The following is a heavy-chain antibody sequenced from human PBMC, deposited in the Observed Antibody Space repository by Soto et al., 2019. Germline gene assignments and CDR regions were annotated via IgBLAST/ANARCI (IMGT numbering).Heavy chain of an antibody. CDR3: AADDGGIAVAGTMGY. J-gene: IGHJ4*02. CDR1: GFTFTSSA. V-gene: IGHV1-58*01. CDR2: IVVGSGNT. Sequence: SVKVSCKASGFTFTSSAVQWVRQARGQRLEWIGWIVVGSGNTNYAQKFQERVTITRDMSTSTAYMELSSLRSEDTAVYYCAADDGGIAVAGTMGYWGQGTLVTVSS. D-gene: IGHD6-19*01.